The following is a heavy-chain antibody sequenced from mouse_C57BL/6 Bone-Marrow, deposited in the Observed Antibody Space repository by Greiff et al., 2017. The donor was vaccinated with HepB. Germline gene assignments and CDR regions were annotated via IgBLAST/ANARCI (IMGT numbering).Heavy chain of an antibody. Sequence: QVQLKESGAELVRPGTSVKVPCKASGYAFTNYLIEWVKQRPGQGLEWIGVINPGSGGTNYNEKFKGKATLTADKSSSTAYMQLSSLTSEDSAVYFCARRWLLGAYWGQGTLVTVSA. CDR2: INPGSGGT. V-gene: IGHV1-54*01. CDR1: GYAFTNYL. D-gene: IGHD2-3*01. CDR3: ARRWLLGAY. J-gene: IGHJ3*01.